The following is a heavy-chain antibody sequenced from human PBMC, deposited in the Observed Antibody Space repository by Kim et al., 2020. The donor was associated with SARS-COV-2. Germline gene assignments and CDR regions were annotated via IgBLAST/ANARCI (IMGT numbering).Heavy chain of an antibody. Sequence: GNGNIIYSKKLQGRVTFTTDKSASTAYMELSFLRSEDSAVYYCLGGFYFDYWGQGTLVTVSS. V-gene: IGHV1-3*01. CDR2: GNGNI. CDR3: LGGFYFDY. D-gene: IGHD3-16*01. J-gene: IGHJ4*02.